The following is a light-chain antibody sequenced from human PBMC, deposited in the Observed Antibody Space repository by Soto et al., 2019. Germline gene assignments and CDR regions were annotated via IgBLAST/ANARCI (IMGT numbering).Light chain of an antibody. CDR3: QQADNFPLT. J-gene: IGKJ4*01. V-gene: IGKV1D-12*01. CDR1: QIISTS. CDR2: DAS. Sequence: DIQMTQSPSSVSASVGDRVTITCRASQIISTSLAWYQQKPGKAPKLLIFDASTLQTGVPSRFSGSGSGTDFTLTISSLQPEDFVTYYCQQADNFPLTFGGGTKVEIK.